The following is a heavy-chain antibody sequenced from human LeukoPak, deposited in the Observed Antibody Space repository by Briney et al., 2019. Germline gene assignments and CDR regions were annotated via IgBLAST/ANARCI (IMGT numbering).Heavy chain of an antibody. CDR3: AKDIDSLLGTALGFDY. Sequence: PGRSLRLSCAASGFTFDDYAMHWVRQATGKGLEWVSGISWNSGSIVYADSVKGRFTISRDNSKNSLYLQMNSLRAEDTALYYCAKDIDSLLGTALGFDYWGQGTLVTVSS. J-gene: IGHJ4*02. CDR1: GFTFDDYA. V-gene: IGHV3-9*01. CDR2: ISWNSGSI. D-gene: IGHD2-21*02.